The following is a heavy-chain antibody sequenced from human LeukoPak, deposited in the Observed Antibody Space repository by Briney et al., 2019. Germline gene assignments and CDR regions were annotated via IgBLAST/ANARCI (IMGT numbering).Heavy chain of an antibody. V-gene: IGHV4-59*01. D-gene: IGHD1-20*01. CDR2: VYYSGST. Sequence: SETLSLTCTVSGGSISSYYWSWIRQPPGKGLEWIGYVYYSGSTNYNPSLKSRVTISVDTSKNQFSLKLSSVTAADTAAYYCARALGYDWNDPRFYFDYWGQGTLVTVSS. CDR3: ARALGYDWNDPRFYFDY. CDR1: GGSISSYY. J-gene: IGHJ4*02.